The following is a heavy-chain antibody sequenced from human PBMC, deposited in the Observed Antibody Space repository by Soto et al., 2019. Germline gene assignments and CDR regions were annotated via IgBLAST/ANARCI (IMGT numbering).Heavy chain of an antibody. J-gene: IGHJ4*02. CDR3: ARLYCTNGVCYFDY. CDR2: IYYSGST. D-gene: IGHD2-8*01. V-gene: IGHV4-30-4*01. CDR1: GGSISSGNYY. Sequence: PSETLSLTCTVSGGSISSGNYYWSWIRQPPGKGLEWIGYIYYSGSTYYNPSLKSRVTISVDTSKNQFSLKLSSVTAADTAVYYCARLYCTNGVCYFDYWGQGTLVTVSS.